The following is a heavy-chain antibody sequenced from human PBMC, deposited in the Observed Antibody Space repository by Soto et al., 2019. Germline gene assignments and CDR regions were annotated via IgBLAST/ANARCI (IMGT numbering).Heavy chain of an antibody. Sequence: SVKVSWKASGYTFTRYDINLVRQATGQGLEWMGWMNPNSGNTGYAQKFQGRVTMTRNTSISTAYMELSSLRSEDTAGYYCARAGISDAFDIWGQGTMVTVS. J-gene: IGHJ3*02. CDR2: MNPNSGNT. V-gene: IGHV1-8*01. CDR1: GYTFTRYD. CDR3: ARAGISDAFDI. D-gene: IGHD2-21*01.